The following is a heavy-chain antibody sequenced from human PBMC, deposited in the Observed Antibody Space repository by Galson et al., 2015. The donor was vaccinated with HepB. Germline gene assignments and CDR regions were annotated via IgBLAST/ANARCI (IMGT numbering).Heavy chain of an antibody. CDR2: IDPTDSHS. D-gene: IGHD3-10*01. CDR3: ARRGAGIWAAFDF. J-gene: IGHJ3*01. CDR1: GYKFIDYY. Sequence: QSGAEVKKPGESLRISCKGSGYKFIDYYIAWVRQMPGKGLEWMGRIDPTDSHSTYSPSFQGHVTISVDKSISTAYLQWSSLKASDTATYYCARRGAGIWAAFDFWGQGTRVTVSS. V-gene: IGHV5-10-1*01.